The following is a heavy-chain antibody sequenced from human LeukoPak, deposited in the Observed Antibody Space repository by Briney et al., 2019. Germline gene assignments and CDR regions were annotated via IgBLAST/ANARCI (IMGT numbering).Heavy chain of an antibody. CDR3: ARDDGVDTAMAIHFDY. J-gene: IGHJ4*02. CDR1: GGSISSYY. V-gene: IGHV4-39*07. Sequence: GSLRLSCAGSGGSISSYYWSWIRQPPGKGLEWIGSIYYSGSTYYNPSLKSRVTISVDTSKNQFSLKLSSVTAADTAVYYCARDDGVDTAMAIHFDYWGQGTLVTVSS. D-gene: IGHD5-18*01. CDR2: IYYSGST.